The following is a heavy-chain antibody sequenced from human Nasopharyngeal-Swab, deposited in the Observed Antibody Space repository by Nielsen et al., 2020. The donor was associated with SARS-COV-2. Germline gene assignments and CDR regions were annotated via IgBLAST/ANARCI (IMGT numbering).Heavy chain of an antibody. CDR2: IKSETDGGTT. J-gene: IGHJ6*03. CDR1: GFTFSNAW. CDR3: ARERKNYYDSSGYYLEFYYYYYMDV. V-gene: IGHV3-15*01. D-gene: IGHD3-22*01. Sequence: GESLKISCAASGFTFSNAWMSWVRQAPGKGLEWVGRIKSETDGGTTDYAAPVKGRFTISRDDSKNTLYLQMNSLRAEDTAVYYCARERKNYYDSSGYYLEFYYYYYMDVWGKGTTVTVSS.